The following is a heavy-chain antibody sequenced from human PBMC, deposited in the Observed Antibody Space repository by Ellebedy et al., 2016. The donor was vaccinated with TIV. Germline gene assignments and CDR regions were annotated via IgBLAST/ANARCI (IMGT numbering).Heavy chain of an antibody. CDR2: IYYIGST. V-gene: IGHV4-61*08. CDR1: LGSVTNRGYY. Sequence: SETLSLXCSVSLGSVTNRGYYWSWIRQPPGKGLEWIGHIYYIGSTNYNPSLKSRVTISVDKSKNQFSLKLSSVTAADTAVYYCARGPYIVSGSYLPHFDPWGQGTLVTVSS. CDR3: ARGPYIVSGSYLPHFDP. D-gene: IGHD1-26*01. J-gene: IGHJ5*02.